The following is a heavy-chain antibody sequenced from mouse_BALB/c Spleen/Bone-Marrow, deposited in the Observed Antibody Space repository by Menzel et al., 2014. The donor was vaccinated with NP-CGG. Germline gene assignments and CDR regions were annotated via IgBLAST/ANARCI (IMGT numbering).Heavy chain of an antibody. CDR1: GFTFHNYA. Sequence: DVKLVESGGGLVKPGGSLKLSCATSGFTFHNYAMSWVRQTPEKRLEWVASISSGGDTFYSDSVKGRFTISGDSARNILYLQMTSLRSEDTAMYYCARGLYYGFEGYALYYWGQGTSVTVSS. D-gene: IGHD2-2*01. V-gene: IGHV5-6-5*01. CDR2: ISSGGDT. J-gene: IGHJ4*01. CDR3: ARGLYYGFEGYALYY.